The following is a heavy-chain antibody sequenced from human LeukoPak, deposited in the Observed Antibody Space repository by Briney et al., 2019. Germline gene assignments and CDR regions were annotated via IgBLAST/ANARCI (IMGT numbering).Heavy chain of an antibody. D-gene: IGHD3-9*01. J-gene: IGHJ4*02. Sequence: PGGSLRLSCTASGFTFDDYARHWVRQAPGKGLEWLSLISWDGGSTYYADSVKGRFTISRDNSKNSLYLQMNSLRAEDTALYYCAKGQYDILTAFDYWGQGTLVTVSS. CDR1: GFTFDDYA. V-gene: IGHV3-43D*03. CDR3: AKGQYDILTAFDY. CDR2: ISWDGGST.